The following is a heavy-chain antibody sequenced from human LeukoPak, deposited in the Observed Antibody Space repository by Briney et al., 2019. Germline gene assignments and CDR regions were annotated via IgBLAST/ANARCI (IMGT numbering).Heavy chain of an antibody. CDR1: GFYFNTYS. Sequence: GGSLRLSCVASGFYFNTYSLNWVRRAPGKGLEWVASISSSSNYIRYADSMKGRVTISRDNAKNSLYLRMDSLRVDDTAVYYCARPLQGSYAMDVWGLGTTVIVSS. V-gene: IGHV3-21*06. CDR2: ISSSSNYI. J-gene: IGHJ6*02. CDR3: ARPLQGSYAMDV.